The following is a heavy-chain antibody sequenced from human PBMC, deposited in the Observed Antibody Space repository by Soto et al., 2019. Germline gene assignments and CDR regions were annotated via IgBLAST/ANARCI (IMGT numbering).Heavy chain of an antibody. CDR1: GFTFSSYR. J-gene: IGHJ6*02. CDR3: AREPYSSSWYYYYGMDV. V-gene: IGHV3-33*01. Sequence: PGGALRLSCAASGFTFSSYRMHWVRQAPGKGLEWVAVIWYDGSNKYYADSVKGRFTISRDNSKNTLYLQMNSLRAEDTAVYYCAREPYSSSWYYYYGMDVWGQGTTVTVSS. CDR2: IWYDGSNK. D-gene: IGHD6-13*01.